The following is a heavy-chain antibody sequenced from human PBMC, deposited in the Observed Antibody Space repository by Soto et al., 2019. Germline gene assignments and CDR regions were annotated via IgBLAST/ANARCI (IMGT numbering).Heavy chain of an antibody. D-gene: IGHD3-10*01. Sequence: LPCSVSGGSIITSYYWGWIRQPPGKGLEWIASIYYSGSTYYNPSLKSRVTIFVDTSQSQFSLMLGSVTAADTAVYYWARHAWARFSGMDVWGQGTT. J-gene: IGHJ6*01. CDR2: IYYSGST. CDR3: ARHAWARFSGMDV. CDR1: GGSIITSYY. V-gene: IGHV4-39*01.